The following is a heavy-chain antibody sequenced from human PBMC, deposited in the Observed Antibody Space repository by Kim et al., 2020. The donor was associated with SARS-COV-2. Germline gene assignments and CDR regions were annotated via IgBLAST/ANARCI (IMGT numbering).Heavy chain of an antibody. CDR1: GGSFSGYY. CDR3: ARGGLYSSSWYSYYYGMDV. CDR2: INHSGST. Sequence: SETLSLTCAVYGGSFSGYYWSWIRQPPGKGLEWIGEINHSGSTNYNPSLKSRVTISVDTSKNQFSLKLSSVTAADTAVYYCARGGLYSSSWYSYYYGMDVWGQGTTVTVSS. J-gene: IGHJ6*02. D-gene: IGHD6-13*01. V-gene: IGHV4-34*01.